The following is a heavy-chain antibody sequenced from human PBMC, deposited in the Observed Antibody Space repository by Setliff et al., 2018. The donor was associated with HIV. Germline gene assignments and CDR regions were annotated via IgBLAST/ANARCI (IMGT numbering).Heavy chain of an antibody. J-gene: IGHJ4*02. CDR2: ISAYNGNT. V-gene: IGHV1-18*01. Sequence: APVKVSCKASGYTFTSYGISWVRQAPGQGLEWMGWISAYNGNTNYAQKLQGRVTMTTDTSTSTAYMELRSLRSDDTAVYYCARGPPIVVVPAALLTFDYWGQGTLVTVSS. CDR3: ARGPPIVVVPAALLTFDY. D-gene: IGHD2-2*01. CDR1: GYTFTSYG.